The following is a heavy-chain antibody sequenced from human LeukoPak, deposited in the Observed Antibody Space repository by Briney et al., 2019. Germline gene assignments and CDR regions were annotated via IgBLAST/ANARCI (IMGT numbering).Heavy chain of an antibody. CDR3: ARGTTGSHDAFDI. V-gene: IGHV1-18*01. CDR1: GYTFNSYA. D-gene: IGHD1-1*01. J-gene: IGHJ3*02. Sequence: GASVKVSCKDSGYTFNSYAINWVRQAPGQGLEWMGWISTYTGYTNYAQKLQGRVTMTTATSTSTAYMELRSLRSDDTAFYYCARGTTGSHDAFDIWGQGTMVTVSS. CDR2: ISTYTGYT.